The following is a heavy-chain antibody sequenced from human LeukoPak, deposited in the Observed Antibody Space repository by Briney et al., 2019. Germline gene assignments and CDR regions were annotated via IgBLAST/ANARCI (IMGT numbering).Heavy chain of an antibody. V-gene: IGHV4-34*01. CDR1: GGSISSYY. Sequence: SETLSLTCTVSGGSISSYYWSWIRQPPGKGLEWIGEINHSGSTNYNPSLKSRVTISVDTSKNQFSLKLSSVTAADTAVYYCARGALYSSSWYRGNWFDPWGQGTLVTVSS. CDR3: ARGALYSSSWYRGNWFDP. D-gene: IGHD6-13*01. J-gene: IGHJ5*02. CDR2: INHSGST.